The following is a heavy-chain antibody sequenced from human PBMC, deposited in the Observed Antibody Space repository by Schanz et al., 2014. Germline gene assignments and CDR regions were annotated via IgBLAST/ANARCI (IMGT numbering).Heavy chain of an antibody. CDR3: AKRRFGELSAFDI. J-gene: IGHJ3*02. CDR1: GFTLSSYG. Sequence: DVHLLESGGGVVQPGRSLRLSCAASGFTLSSYGMHWVRQAPGRGLEWVSAISGSGGSTYYSDSVKGRFTISRDNSKNTLYLQMNSLRAEDTAVYYCAKRRFGELSAFDIWGQGTRVTVSS. V-gene: IGHV3-23*01. D-gene: IGHD3-10*01. CDR2: ISGSGGST.